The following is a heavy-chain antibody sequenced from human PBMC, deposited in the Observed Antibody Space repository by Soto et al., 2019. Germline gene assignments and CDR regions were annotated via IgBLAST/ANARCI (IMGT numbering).Heavy chain of an antibody. J-gene: IGHJ6*02. CDR2: IWYDGSNK. CDR3: ARDIGDIVVVPAVYGMDV. D-gene: IGHD2-2*01. Sequence: GGSLRLSCAASGFTFSSYGMHWVRQAPGKGLEWVAVIWYDGSNKYYADSVKGRFTISRDNSKNTLYLQMNSLRAEDTAVYYCARDIGDIVVVPAVYGMDVWGQGTTVTVSS. V-gene: IGHV3-33*01. CDR1: GFTFSSYG.